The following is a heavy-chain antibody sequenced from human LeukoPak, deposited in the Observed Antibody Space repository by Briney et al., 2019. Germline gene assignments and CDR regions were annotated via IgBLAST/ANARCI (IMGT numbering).Heavy chain of an antibody. J-gene: IGHJ4*02. D-gene: IGHD6-19*01. V-gene: IGHV3-9*01. CDR2: ISWNSATI. CDR1: GFTFDDYA. CDR3: AKAVSSGTGTYYFDY. Sequence: GGSLRLPCAASGFTFDDYAMHWVRQAPGKGLEWVSGISWNSATIDYADSVKGRFSISRDNSKNYLYLQMNSLRAEDTAFYYCAKAVSSGTGTYYFDYWGQGTLVTVSS.